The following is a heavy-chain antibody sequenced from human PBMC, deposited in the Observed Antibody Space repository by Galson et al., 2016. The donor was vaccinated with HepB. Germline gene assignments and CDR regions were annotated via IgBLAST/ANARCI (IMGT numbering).Heavy chain of an antibody. CDR2: ISYDGSNK. Sequence: SLRLSCAVSGFTFRSSAMHWVRQTPGKGLEWVAVISYDGSNKYYADSVMGRFTVSRDNSKNTLFLQMNSLRPEDTAVYYCTKPGGGYNYGGERTFDYWGQGTLVTVSS. V-gene: IGHV3-30*18. D-gene: IGHD5-18*01. J-gene: IGHJ4*02. CDR3: TKPGGGYNYGGERTFDY. CDR1: GFTFRSSA.